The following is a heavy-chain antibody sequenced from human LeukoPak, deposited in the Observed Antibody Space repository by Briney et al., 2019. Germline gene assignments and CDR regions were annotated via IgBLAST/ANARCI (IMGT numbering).Heavy chain of an antibody. CDR2: INPNSGGT. J-gene: IGHJ4*02. Sequence: ASVKVSCKASGYTFTGYCMHWVRQAPGQGLEWMGWINPNSGGTNYAQKFQGRVTMTRDTSISTAYMELSRLRSDDTAVYYCASASGYSSSWAVDYWGQGTRVTVSS. CDR1: GYTFTGYC. CDR3: ASASGYSSSWAVDY. V-gene: IGHV1-2*02. D-gene: IGHD6-13*01.